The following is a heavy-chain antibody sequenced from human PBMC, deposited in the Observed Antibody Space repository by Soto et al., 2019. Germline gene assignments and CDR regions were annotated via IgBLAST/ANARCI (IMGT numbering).Heavy chain of an antibody. CDR2: IYYSGST. Sequence: PSETLSLTCTVSGGSISSGGYYWSWIRQHPGKGLEWIGYIYYSGSTYYNPSLKSRVTISVDTSKNQFSLKLSSVTAADTAVYYCARDRSRRSIFGVVIIGGFDYWGQGTLVTVSS. V-gene: IGHV4-31*03. CDR3: ARDRSRRSIFGVVIIGGFDY. CDR1: GGSISSGGYY. J-gene: IGHJ4*02. D-gene: IGHD3-3*01.